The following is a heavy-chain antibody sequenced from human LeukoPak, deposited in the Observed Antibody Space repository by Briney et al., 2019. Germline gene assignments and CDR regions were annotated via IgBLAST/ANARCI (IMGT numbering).Heavy chain of an antibody. CDR3: ARWDSSAWFYDF. Sequence: PSETLSLTCTVSGGSISSYYWSWIRQPSGKALEWIAYIYYSGLTNYNPSLKSRATISVDTSKNQFSLKLSSVTAADTAVYYCARWDSSAWFYDFWGQGTLVTVSS. V-gene: IGHV4-59*08. J-gene: IGHJ4*02. CDR2: IYYSGLT. CDR1: GGSISSYY. D-gene: IGHD6-19*01.